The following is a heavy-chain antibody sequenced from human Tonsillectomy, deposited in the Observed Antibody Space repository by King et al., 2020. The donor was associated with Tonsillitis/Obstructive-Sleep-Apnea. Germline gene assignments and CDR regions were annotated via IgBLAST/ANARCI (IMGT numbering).Heavy chain of an antibody. Sequence: QLQESGPGLVKPSETLSLTCTVSGGSVSSGSYYWSWIRQPPGKGLECIGDIYYSGSTNYNPSLKSRVTISLDTSKNQFSLKLSSVTAADTAGYYCSRVGGYGDYGSDAFDIWGQGTMVTVSS. CDR1: GGSVSSGSYY. V-gene: IGHV4-61*01. J-gene: IGHJ3*02. D-gene: IGHD4-17*01. CDR3: SRVGGYGDYGSDAFDI. CDR2: IYYSGST.